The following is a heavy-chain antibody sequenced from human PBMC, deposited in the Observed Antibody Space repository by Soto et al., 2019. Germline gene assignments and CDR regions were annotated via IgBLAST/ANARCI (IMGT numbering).Heavy chain of an antibody. CDR1: GGSISSYY. V-gene: IGHV4-59*01. CDR3: ARARNGCYYYYMDV. Sequence: PSETLSLTCTVSGGSISSYYWSWIRQPPGKGLEWIGYIYYSGSTNYNPSLKSRVTISVDTSKNQFSLKLSSVTAADTAVYYCARARNGCYYYYMDVWGKGTTVTVSS. J-gene: IGHJ6*03. CDR2: IYYSGST. D-gene: IGHD2-8*01.